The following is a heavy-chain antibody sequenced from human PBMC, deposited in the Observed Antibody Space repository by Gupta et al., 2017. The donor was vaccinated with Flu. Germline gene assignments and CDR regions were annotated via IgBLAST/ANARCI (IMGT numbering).Heavy chain of an antibody. CDR3: AKDRSRALGYYVMDA. J-gene: IGHJ6*02. Sequence: EVQLLESGGGLVQPGVSLRLSCVASGFPFSLLSMSWVRQAPKKGLEWVACIGGIGGSPYYGDSVKDRFTISRNDSKNTLYLQMNSLRADDAAIYYCAKDRSRALGYYVMDAWGQGTTVTVSS. V-gene: IGHV3-23*01. CDR2: IGGIGGSP. CDR1: GFPFSLLS.